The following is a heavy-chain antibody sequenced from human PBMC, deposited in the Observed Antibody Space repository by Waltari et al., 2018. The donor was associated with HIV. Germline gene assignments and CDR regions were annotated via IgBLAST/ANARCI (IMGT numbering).Heavy chain of an antibody. J-gene: IGHJ4*02. V-gene: IGHV1-8*01. Sequence: QVQLVQSGAEVKKPGASVKVSCKASGYTFTNYEINWVRQATGQGLEWMGWRKPNRAYPGSAQKYQRRVAMTRNTSISTAYLELSSLISEDTDVYYCARRGLQDSERSRMIDYWGQGTLVTVSS. CDR3: ARRGLQDSERSRMIDY. D-gene: IGHD1-26*01. CDR1: GYTFTNYE. CDR2: RKPNRAYP.